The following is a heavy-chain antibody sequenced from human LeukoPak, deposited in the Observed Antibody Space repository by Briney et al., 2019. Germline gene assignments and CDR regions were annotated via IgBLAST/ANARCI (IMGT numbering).Heavy chain of an antibody. D-gene: IGHD2-8*01. V-gene: IGHV4-59*01. J-gene: IGHJ5*02. CDR1: GGSISSYY. Sequence: SETLSLTCTVSGGSISSYYWSWIRQPPGKGLEWIGYIYCSGSTNYNPSLRSRVTISVDTSKNQFALKLSSVTAADTAVYYCARAFRMYALHNWFDPWGQGTLVTVSS. CDR3: ARAFRMYALHNWFDP. CDR2: IYCSGST.